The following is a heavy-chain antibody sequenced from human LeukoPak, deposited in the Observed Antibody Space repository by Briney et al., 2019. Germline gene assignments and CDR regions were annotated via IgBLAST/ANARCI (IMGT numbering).Heavy chain of an antibody. CDR1: GYTFTSYG. Sequence: GASVKVPCKASGYTFTSYGISWVRQAPGQGLEWMGWISAYNDNTNYAQKLQGRVTMTTDTSTSTAYMELRSLRSDDTAVYYCARLPGYSMDWYFDLWGRGTLVTVSS. D-gene: IGHD6-13*01. CDR2: ISAYNDNT. V-gene: IGHV1-18*01. CDR3: ARLPGYSMDWYFDL. J-gene: IGHJ2*01.